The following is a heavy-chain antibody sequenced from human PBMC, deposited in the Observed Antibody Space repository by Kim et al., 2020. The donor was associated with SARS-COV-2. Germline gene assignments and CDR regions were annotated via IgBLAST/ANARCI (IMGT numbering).Heavy chain of an antibody. CDR2: ISGDGINT. CDR1: GFTFSDYY. J-gene: IGHJ5*02. D-gene: IGHD6-6*01. CDR3: VKDRKTSSSFFDH. V-gene: IGHV3-11*04. Sequence: GGSLRLSCAASGFTFSDYYMTWIRQAPGKGLEWLSYISGDGINTYYADSVRGRFTISRDNARNSLYLQMNSLTSEDTAVSYCVKDRKTSSSFFDHWGQG.